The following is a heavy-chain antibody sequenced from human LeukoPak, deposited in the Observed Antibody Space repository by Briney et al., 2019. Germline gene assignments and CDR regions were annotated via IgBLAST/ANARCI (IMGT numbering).Heavy chain of an antibody. D-gene: IGHD1-14*01. CDR3: ARGSPINRGLFDY. Sequence: SETLSLTCAVYGGSFSGYYWSWIRQPPGKGLEWIGEINHSGSTNYNPSLKSRVTISVDTSKNQFSLKLSSVTAADTAVYFCARGSPINRGLFDYWGQGTLVTVSS. CDR2: INHSGST. J-gene: IGHJ4*02. V-gene: IGHV4-34*01. CDR1: GGSFSGYY.